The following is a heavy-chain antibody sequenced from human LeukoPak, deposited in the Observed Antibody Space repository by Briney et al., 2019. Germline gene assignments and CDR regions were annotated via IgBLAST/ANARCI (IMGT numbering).Heavy chain of an antibody. V-gene: IGHV3-7*04. J-gene: IGHJ3*02. Sequence: PGGSLRLSCAASGFTFSSYWMSWVRQAPGKGLEWVANIKQDGSEKYYVDSVKGRFTISGDNAKNSLYLQMNSLRAEDTAVYYCARVKSSGSYSPLDAFDIWGQGTMVTVSS. CDR1: GFTFSSYW. CDR3: ARVKSSGSYSPLDAFDI. CDR2: IKQDGSEK. D-gene: IGHD1-26*01.